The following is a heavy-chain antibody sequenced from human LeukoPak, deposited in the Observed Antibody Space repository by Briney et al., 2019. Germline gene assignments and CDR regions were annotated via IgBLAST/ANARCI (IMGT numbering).Heavy chain of an antibody. CDR1: GGSFSGYY. CDR3: AGDYGANGVYFDY. Sequence: SETLSLTCAVYGGSFSGYYWSWIRKPPGKGLEWIGKINHSESTNYNPSLKSRVTISVDTSKNQFSRKLGSVSVSDTAVYFCAGDYGANGVYFDYWGQGTRVTVSS. V-gene: IGHV4-34*01. D-gene: IGHD4-17*01. J-gene: IGHJ4*02. CDR2: INHSEST.